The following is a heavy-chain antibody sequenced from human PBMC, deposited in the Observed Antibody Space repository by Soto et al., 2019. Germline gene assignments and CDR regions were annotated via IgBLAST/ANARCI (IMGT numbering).Heavy chain of an antibody. D-gene: IGHD6-6*01. V-gene: IGHV4-4*07. J-gene: IGHJ3*02. CDR2: VYANGHT. Sequence: QVQLQESGPGLLKPSETLSLSCSVSGGSISSFYWNWIRQPAGKGLEWIGRVYANGHTNYNPSLHRRVTLSVDMSQSQFSLRLTSVIAADTAIYYCARSPSTSSIGTFDIWGQGTIVTVSS. CDR1: GGSISSFY. CDR3: ARSPSTSSIGTFDI.